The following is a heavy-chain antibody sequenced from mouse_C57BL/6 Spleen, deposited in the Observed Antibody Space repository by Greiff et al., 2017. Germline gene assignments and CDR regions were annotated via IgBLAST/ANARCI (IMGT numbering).Heavy chain of an antibody. CDR1: GYSITSGYD. Sequence: EVQLVESGPGMVKPSQSLSLTCTVTGYSITSGYDWHWIRHFPGNKLEWMGYISYSGSTNYNPSLKSRISITHDTSKNHFFLKLNSVTTEDTATYYCARSYYGNYRYCDVWGTGTTVTVSS. J-gene: IGHJ1*03. D-gene: IGHD2-1*01. CDR3: ARSYYGNYRYCDV. V-gene: IGHV3-1*01. CDR2: ISYSGST.